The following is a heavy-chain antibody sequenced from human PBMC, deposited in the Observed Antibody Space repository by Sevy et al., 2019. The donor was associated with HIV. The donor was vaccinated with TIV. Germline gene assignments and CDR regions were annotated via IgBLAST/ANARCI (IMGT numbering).Heavy chain of an antibody. Sequence: SETLSLTCTVSGGSISSSSYYWGWIRQPPGKGLEWIGSIYYSGSTYYNPSLKSRVTISVDTSKNQFSLKLSSVTAADTAVYYCARRGDAFDIWGLGTMVTVSS. V-gene: IGHV4-39*01. CDR2: IYYSGST. CDR3: ARRGDAFDI. CDR1: GGSISSSSYY. J-gene: IGHJ3*02.